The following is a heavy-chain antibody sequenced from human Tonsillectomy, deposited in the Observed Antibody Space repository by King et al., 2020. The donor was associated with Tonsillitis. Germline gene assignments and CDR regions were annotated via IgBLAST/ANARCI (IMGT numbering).Heavy chain of an antibody. Sequence: VQLVESGGGLVKPGGSLRLSCAASGFSFSDYTMTWVRQAPGKGLEWVSSISSGSTYIYYADSVKGRFTISRDNAKNSVYLQMKSLRAEDTAVYYCVRHRQADFWGQGTLVTVSS. J-gene: IGHJ4*02. CDR3: VRHRQADF. V-gene: IGHV3-21*06. CDR1: GFSFSDYT. CDR2: ISSGSTYI.